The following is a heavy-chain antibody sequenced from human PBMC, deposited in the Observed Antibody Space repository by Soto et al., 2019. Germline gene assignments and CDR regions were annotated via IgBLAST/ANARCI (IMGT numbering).Heavy chain of an antibody. D-gene: IGHD5-12*01. Sequence: PGGSLRLSCEVSGFSLSGYGMHWVRQAPGKGLEWVAVIWYHGTTKNYADSVKGRFTISRDSSKNTVYLQMDSLKVEDTAVYYCARDVDRTSHLNWFDPWGQGVMVTVPS. V-gene: IGHV3-33*01. CDR2: IWYHGTTK. CDR3: ARDVDRTSHLNWFDP. J-gene: IGHJ5*02. CDR1: GFSLSGYG.